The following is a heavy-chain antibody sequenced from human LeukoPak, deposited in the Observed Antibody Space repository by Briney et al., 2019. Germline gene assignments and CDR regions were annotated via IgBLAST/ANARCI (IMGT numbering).Heavy chain of an antibody. V-gene: IGHV1-69*02. CDR2: IIPILGIA. J-gene: IGHJ6*03. CDR1: GGTFSSYT. CDR3: ARGSYDFWSGYFHADYYYYMDV. Sequence: SVKVSCMASGGTFSSYTISWVRQAPGQGLEWMGRIIPILGIANYAQKFQGRVTITADKSTSTAYMELSSLRSEDTAVYYCARGSYDFWSGYFHADYYYYMDVWGKGTTVTVSS. D-gene: IGHD3-3*01.